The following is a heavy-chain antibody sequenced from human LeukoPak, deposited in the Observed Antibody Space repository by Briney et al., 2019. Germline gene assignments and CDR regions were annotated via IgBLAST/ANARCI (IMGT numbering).Heavy chain of an antibody. D-gene: IGHD6-19*01. CDR2: INPSGGST. CDR3: ASAGLVRGAFDI. CDR1: GYTFTSYY. V-gene: IGHV1-46*01. Sequence: ASVKVSCKASGYTFTSYYMHWARQAPGQGLEWMGIINPSGGSTSYAQKFQGRVTMTRDTSTSTVYMELSSLRSEDTAVYYCASAGLVRGAFDIWGQGTMVTVSS. J-gene: IGHJ3*02.